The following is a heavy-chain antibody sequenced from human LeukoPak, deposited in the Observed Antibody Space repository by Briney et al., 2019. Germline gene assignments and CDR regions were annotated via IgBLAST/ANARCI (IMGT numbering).Heavy chain of an antibody. D-gene: IGHD1-1*01. CDR3: ARDQLELGTHWFDP. J-gene: IGHJ5*02. V-gene: IGHV1-69*04. Sequence: ASVKVSCKASGVTFSNSGITLVRQAPGQGLEWMGRIIPVLEEAQYAQNFQGKVTITADKSTSTAYMELHSLTSEDTAVYYYARDQLELGTHWFDPWGQGTLVTVSS. CDR1: GVTFSNSG. CDR2: IIPVLEEA.